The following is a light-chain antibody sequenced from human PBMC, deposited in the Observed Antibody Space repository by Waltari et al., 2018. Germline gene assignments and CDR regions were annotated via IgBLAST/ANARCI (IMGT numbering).Light chain of an antibody. J-gene: IGKJ3*01. Sequence: VMTQSPLSLPVTPGEPASISCRSSQSLLYSNGYNYVHWYLQRPGQSPQLLIYLGSNRASGVPGRFSGSGSGTDFTLKISRVEAEDVGVYYCMQGLHFPLTFGPGTKVDIK. CDR1: QSLLYSNGYNY. CDR2: LGS. V-gene: IGKV2-28*01. CDR3: MQGLHFPLT.